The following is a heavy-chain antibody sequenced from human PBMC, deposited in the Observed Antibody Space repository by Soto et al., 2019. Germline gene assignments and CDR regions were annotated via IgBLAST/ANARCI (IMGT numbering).Heavy chain of an antibody. CDR3: VRGGGYDPFNY. Sequence: PSETLSLTCTVSGASISYGGFSWSWIRQSPGKGLEWIGYISHLENTYFHPSFKSRLTVSIDRSRNQFSLNLSSVTAADRAVYYGVRGGGYDPFNYWGRESWSPSPQ. D-gene: IGHD5-12*01. J-gene: IGHJ4*02. CDR1: GASISYGGFS. V-gene: IGHV4-30-2*06. CDR2: ISHLENT.